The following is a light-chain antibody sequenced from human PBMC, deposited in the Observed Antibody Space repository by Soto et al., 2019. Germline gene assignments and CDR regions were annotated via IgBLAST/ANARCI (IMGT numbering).Light chain of an antibody. CDR1: QIISSTY. CDR3: QHYCTSLYT. CDR2: GVS. J-gene: IGKJ2*01. V-gene: IGKV3-20*01. Sequence: DIVLTQSPGTLSLSPGERATLSCRASQIISSTYLSWYQQKPGQAPRLPIYGVSSRATGIPDRFSGSGSGTDYSLTISRLEPEDFAVYYGQHYCTSLYTFGQGTKLEIK.